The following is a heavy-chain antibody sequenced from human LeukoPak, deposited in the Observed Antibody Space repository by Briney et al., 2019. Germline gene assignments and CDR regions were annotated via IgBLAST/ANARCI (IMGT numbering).Heavy chain of an antibody. V-gene: IGHV3-30-3*01. Sequence: GGSLRLSCAASGFTFSSYAMHWVRQAPGKGLEWVAVISYDGSNKYYADSVKGRFTISRDNSKNTLYLQMYSLRAEDTAVYYCARDGCTNGVCYIFDYWGQGTLVTVSS. D-gene: IGHD2-8*01. CDR2: ISYDGSNK. CDR3: ARDGCTNGVCYIFDY. J-gene: IGHJ4*02. CDR1: GFTFSSYA.